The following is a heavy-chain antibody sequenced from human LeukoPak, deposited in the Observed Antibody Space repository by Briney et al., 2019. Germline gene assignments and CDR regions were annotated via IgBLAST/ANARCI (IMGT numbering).Heavy chain of an antibody. CDR3: ARLPAYCSSTSCYYDY. V-gene: IGHV3-23*01. CDR2: ISGSGGST. D-gene: IGHD2-2*01. J-gene: IGHJ4*02. CDR1: GFTFSSYA. Sequence: GGSLRLSCAASGFTFSSYAMSWVRQAPGKGLEWVSAISGSGGSTYYADSVKGRFTISRDDSKNTLYLQMNSLRAEDTAVYYCARLPAYCSSTSCYYDYWGQGTLVTVSS.